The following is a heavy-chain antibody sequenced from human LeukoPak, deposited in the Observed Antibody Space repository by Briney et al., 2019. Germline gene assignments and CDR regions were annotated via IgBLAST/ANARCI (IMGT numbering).Heavy chain of an antibody. CDR3: ARDKALKQWLGINYYYYYGMDV. CDR2: IIPILGIA. J-gene: IGHJ6*02. D-gene: IGHD6-19*01. V-gene: IGHV1-69*04. CDR1: GGTFSSYA. Sequence: SVKVSCKASGGTFSSYAISWVRQAPGQGLEWMGRIIPILGIANYAQKFQGGVTITADKSTSTAYMELSSLRSEDTAVYYCARDKALKQWLGINYYYYYGMDVWGQGTTVTVSS.